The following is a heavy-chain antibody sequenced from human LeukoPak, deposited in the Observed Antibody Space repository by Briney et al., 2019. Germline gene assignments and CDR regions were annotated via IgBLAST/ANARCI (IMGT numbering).Heavy chain of an antibody. CDR3: ARWNSGSSSFDF. J-gene: IGHJ4*02. Sequence: PSETLSLTCSVSGGSISSYYWSWIRQPAWNGLESIGRIYNRGSTNYTPSLKSRVTISVDKSKNQFSLKLSSVTAADTAVYYCARWNSGSSSFDFWGQGTLVAVSS. CDR1: GGSISSYY. D-gene: IGHD1-26*01. V-gene: IGHV4-4*07. CDR2: IYNRGST.